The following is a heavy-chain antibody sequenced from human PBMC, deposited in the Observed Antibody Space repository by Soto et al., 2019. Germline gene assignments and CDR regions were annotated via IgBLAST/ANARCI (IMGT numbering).Heavy chain of an antibody. CDR2: IYPGDSDT. CDR3: ARAPRVVVGYNWFDP. D-gene: IGHD2-15*01. Sequence: GESLKISCKGSGYSFTSYWIGWVRQMPGKGLEWMGIIYPGDSDTRYSPSFQGQVTISADKSISTAYLQWSSLKASDTAMYYCARAPRVVVGYNWFDPWGQGTLVTVSS. CDR1: GYSFTSYW. J-gene: IGHJ5*02. V-gene: IGHV5-51*01.